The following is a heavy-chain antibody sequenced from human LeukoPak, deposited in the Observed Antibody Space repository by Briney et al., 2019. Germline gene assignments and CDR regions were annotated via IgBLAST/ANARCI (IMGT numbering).Heavy chain of an antibody. V-gene: IGHV4-59*08. CDR3: ATWGIAVAGTFDY. D-gene: IGHD6-19*01. CDR1: GGSFSGYY. J-gene: IGHJ4*02. CDR2: IYYSGST. Sequence: SETLSLTCAVYGGSFSGYYWSWIRQPPGKGLEWIGYIYYSGSTNNNPSFKSRVAISVDTSKNQFSLKLSSVTAADTAVYYCATWGIAVAGTFDYWGQGTLVTVST.